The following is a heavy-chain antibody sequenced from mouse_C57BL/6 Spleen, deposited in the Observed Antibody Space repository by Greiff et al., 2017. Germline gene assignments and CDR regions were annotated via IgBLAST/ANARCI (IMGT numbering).Heavy chain of an antibody. CDR2: IYPGDGDT. D-gene: IGHD1-1*01. CDR3: ARRSYGSSYDYAMDY. V-gene: IGHV1-80*01. CDR1: GYAFSSYW. Sequence: QVQLKQSGAELVKPGASVKISCKASGYAFSSYWMNWVKQRPGKGLEWIGQIYPGDGDTNYNGKFKGKATLTANKSSSTAYMQLSSLTSEDSAVYFGARRSYGSSYDYAMDYWGQGTSGTVSS. J-gene: IGHJ4*01.